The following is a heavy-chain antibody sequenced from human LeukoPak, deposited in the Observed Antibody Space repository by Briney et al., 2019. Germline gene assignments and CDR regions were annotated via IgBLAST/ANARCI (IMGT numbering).Heavy chain of an antibody. CDR3: ARQGRYYDFKGTDTTNYYYYYMDV. Sequence: SQTLSLTCTVSGGSISSSSYYWGWIRQPPGKGLEWIGSIYYSGSTYYNPSLKSRVTISVDTSKNQFSLKLSSVTAADTAVYYCARQGRYYDFKGTDTTNYYYYYMDVWGKGTTVTVSS. V-gene: IGHV4-39*01. CDR1: GGSISSSSYY. D-gene: IGHD3-3*01. J-gene: IGHJ6*03. CDR2: IYYSGST.